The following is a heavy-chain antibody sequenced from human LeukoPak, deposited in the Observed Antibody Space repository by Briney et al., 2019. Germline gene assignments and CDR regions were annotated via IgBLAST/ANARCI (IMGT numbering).Heavy chain of an antibody. CDR3: ARAADTAMVEGYYFDY. CDR2: ISYDGSNK. Sequence: PGRSLRLSCAASGFTFSSYAMHWVRQAPGKGLEWVAVISYDGSNKYYADSVKGRFTISRDNSKNTLYLQMNSLRAEDTAVYYCARAADTAMVEGYYFDYWGQGTLVTVSS. J-gene: IGHJ4*02. D-gene: IGHD5-18*01. CDR1: GFTFSSYA. V-gene: IGHV3-30*04.